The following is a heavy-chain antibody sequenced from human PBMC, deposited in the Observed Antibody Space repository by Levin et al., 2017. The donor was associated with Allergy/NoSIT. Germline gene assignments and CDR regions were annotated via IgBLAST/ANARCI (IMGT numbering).Heavy chain of an antibody. Sequence: GDSLKISCVASGFTFSGSAMHWVRQASGKGLEWVGRIRSKANSYATAYAASVKGRFTISRDDSKNTAYLQMNSLKTEDTAVYYCTRLVGAYEFDYWGQGTLVTVSS. D-gene: IGHD1-26*01. CDR1: GFTFSGSA. CDR2: IRSKANSYAT. CDR3: TRLVGAYEFDY. J-gene: IGHJ4*02. V-gene: IGHV3-73*01.